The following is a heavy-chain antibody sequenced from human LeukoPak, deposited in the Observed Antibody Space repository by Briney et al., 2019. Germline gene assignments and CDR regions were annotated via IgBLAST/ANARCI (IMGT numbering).Heavy chain of an antibody. V-gene: IGHV3-73*01. CDR3: TRFNRDPYGMDV. D-gene: IGHD3-10*01. J-gene: IGHJ6*02. CDR2: IRSKTNSYAT. Sequence: GGSLRLSCAASGFTFSGSAIHWVRQASGKGLEWVGRIRSKTNSYATAYAALVQGRFIISRDDSKNTAYLQMNSLKTEDTAVYYCTRFNRDPYGMDVWGQGTTVTVSS. CDR1: GFTFSGSA.